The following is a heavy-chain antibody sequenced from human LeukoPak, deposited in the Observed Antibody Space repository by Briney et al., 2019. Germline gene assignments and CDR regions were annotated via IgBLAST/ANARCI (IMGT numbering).Heavy chain of an antibody. CDR3: ARDSGFRNWFDP. J-gene: IGHJ5*02. CDR1: GYTFTGYY. CDR2: INPNSGGT. V-gene: IGHV1-2*02. Sequence: GASVKVSCKASGYTFTGYYMHWVRQAPGQGLEWMGWINPNSGGTNYAQKFQGRVTMTTDTSTSTAFMELRSLRSDDTAVYYCARDSGFRNWFDPWGQGTLVTVSS. D-gene: IGHD1-1*01.